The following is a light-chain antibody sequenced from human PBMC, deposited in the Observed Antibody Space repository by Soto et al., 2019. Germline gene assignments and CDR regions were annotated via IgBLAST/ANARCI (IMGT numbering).Light chain of an antibody. V-gene: IGKV1-5*01. CDR2: HAS. CDR1: KGISTW. J-gene: IGKJ1*01. Sequence: DIKMTQSPSFVSATVGDRVTIACRESKGISTWVVWYQQKPGTAPKLLIYHASTLESGVPSRFSGSGSGTEFSLTISSLQPDDFATYYCQQYNTYSFGQGTKVDIK. CDR3: QQYNTYS.